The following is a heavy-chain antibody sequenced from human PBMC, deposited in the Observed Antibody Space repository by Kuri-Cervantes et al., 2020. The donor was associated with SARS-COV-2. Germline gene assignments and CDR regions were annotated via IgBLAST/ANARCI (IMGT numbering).Heavy chain of an antibody. J-gene: IGHJ5*02. CDR1: GFTFSSYW. V-gene: IGHV3-7*01. D-gene: IGHD6-6*01. CDR2: IKQGGSEK. Sequence: GESLKISCAASGFTFSSYWMSWVRQAPGKGLEWVANIKQGGSEKYYVDSVKGRFTISRDNAKNSLYLQMNSLRAEDTAVYYCARDRAYSSSEYNWFDPWGQGTLVTVSS. CDR3: ARDRAYSSSEYNWFDP.